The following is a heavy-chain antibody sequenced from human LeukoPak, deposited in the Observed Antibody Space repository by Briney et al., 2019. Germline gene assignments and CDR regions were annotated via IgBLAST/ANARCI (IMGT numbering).Heavy chain of an antibody. J-gene: IGHJ6*03. CDR3: ARDLFINSSTKKRMSGYMDV. CDR2: IYTSGST. CDR1: GGSISSGSYY. V-gene: IGHV4-61*02. Sequence: PSETLSLTCTVSGGSISSGSYYWSWIRQPAGKGLEWIGRIYTSGSTNYNPSLKSRVTISVDTSKNQFSLKLSSVTAADTAVYYCARDLFINSSTKKRMSGYMDVWGKGTTVTVSS. D-gene: IGHD3-10*01.